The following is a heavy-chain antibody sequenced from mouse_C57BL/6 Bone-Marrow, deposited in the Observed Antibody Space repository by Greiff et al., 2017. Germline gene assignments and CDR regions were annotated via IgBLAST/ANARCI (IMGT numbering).Heavy chain of an antibody. J-gene: IGHJ3*01. CDR1: GYTFTSYG. CDR2: INPRSGNT. CDR3: ARLRAWFAY. V-gene: IGHV1-81*01. Sequence: QVQLQQSGAELARPGASVKLSCKASGYTFTSYGISWVKQRTGQGLEWIGEINPRSGNTYYNEKFKGKATLTADKSSSTAYMELRSLTSEDSAVYFCARLRAWFAYWGQGTLVTVSA.